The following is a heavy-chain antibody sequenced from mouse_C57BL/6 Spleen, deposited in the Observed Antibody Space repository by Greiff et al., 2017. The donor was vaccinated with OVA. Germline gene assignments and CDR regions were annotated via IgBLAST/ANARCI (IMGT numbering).Heavy chain of an antibody. CDR3: TRITTVVGGYYFDY. V-gene: IGHV6-6*01. CDR2: IRNKANNHAT. CDR1: GFTFSDAW. J-gene: IGHJ2*01. D-gene: IGHD1-1*01. Sequence: EVKVVESGGGLVQPGGSMKLSCAASGFTFSDAWMDWVRQSPEKGLEWVAEIRNKANNHATYYAESVKGRFTISRDDSKSSVYLQMNSLRAEDTGIYYCTRITTVVGGYYFDYWGQGTTLTVSS.